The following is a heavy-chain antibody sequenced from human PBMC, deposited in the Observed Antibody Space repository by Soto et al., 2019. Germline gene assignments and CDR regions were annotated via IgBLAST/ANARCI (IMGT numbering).Heavy chain of an antibody. Sequence: SETLSLTCTVSGGSMRNYFWTWIRQPPGKGLEWIGYIHYSGTTSFFPSYNPSLRSRVTISEDTSKNQFSLKLLSVTTADTAVYFCAAGQASSRNLAPYYLDFWGQGTLVTVSS. V-gene: IGHV4-59*01. CDR3: AAGQASSRNLAPYYLDF. J-gene: IGHJ4*02. D-gene: IGHD6-13*01. CDR2: IHYSGTT. CDR1: GGSMRNYF.